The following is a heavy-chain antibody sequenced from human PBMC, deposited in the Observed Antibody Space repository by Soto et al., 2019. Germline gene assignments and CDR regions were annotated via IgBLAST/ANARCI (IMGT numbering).Heavy chain of an antibody. V-gene: IGHV4-59*01. CDR2: IYYSGST. D-gene: IGHD3-9*01. CDR1: GGSICSYY. Sequence: SESLSLTCTVSGGSICSYYWSVIRQPPGKGLEWIGYIYYSGSTNYNPSLKSRVTISVDTSKNQFSLKLSSVTAADTAVYYCARGLNKYYDTFTGQPSYRLDALDIWGQGTMVTVSS. CDR3: ARGLNKYYDTFTGQPSYRLDALDI. J-gene: IGHJ3*02.